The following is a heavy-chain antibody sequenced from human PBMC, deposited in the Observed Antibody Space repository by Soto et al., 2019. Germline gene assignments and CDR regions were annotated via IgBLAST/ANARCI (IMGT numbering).Heavy chain of an antibody. CDR2: ISGSGGST. CDR1: GFTFGSYA. D-gene: IGHD3-3*01. V-gene: IGHV3-23*01. CDR3: AKESGYDFWSGYYPNWFDP. J-gene: IGHJ5*02. Sequence: GGSLILSCAASGFTFGSYAVSWVRQAPGKGLEWVSAISGSGGSTYYADSVKGRFTISRDNSKNTLYLQMNSLRAEDTAVYYCAKESGYDFWSGYYPNWFDPWGQGTLVTVSS.